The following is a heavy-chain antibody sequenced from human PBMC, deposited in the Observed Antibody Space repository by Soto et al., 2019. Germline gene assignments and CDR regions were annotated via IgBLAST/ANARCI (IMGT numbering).Heavy chain of an antibody. J-gene: IGHJ6*02. V-gene: IGHV3-23*01. Sequence: GGSLRLSCAASGFTFSSYAMSWVRQAPGKGLEWVSGIGTGGAGTYYADSVEGRFTISRDNSKNTLYLQMHSLRAEDTALYYCAKRQNYYYYGLDVWGQGTTVTVSS. CDR1: GFTFSSYA. CDR2: IGTGGAGT. CDR3: AKRQNYYYYGLDV.